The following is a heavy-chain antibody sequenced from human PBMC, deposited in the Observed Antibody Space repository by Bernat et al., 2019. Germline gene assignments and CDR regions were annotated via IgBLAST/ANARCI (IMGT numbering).Heavy chain of an antibody. V-gene: IGHV3-30*18. CDR2: ISYDGSNK. CDR3: AKAPAGSGWYFDY. D-gene: IGHD6-19*01. J-gene: IGHJ4*02. CDR1: GFTFSSYG. Sequence: VQLLESGGGLVQPGGSLRLSCAASGFTFSSYGMHWVRQAPGKGLEWVAVISYDGSNKYYADSVKGRFTISRDNSKNTLYLQMNSLRAEDTAVYYCAKAPAGSGWYFDYWGQGTLVTVSS.